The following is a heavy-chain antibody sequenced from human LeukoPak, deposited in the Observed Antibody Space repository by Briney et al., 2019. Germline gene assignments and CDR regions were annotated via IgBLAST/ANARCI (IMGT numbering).Heavy chain of an antibody. CDR1: GGSISSGGYY. J-gene: IGHJ4*02. CDR3: ARDPGGSSPYDY. CDR2: IYYSGST. V-gene: IGHV4-31*03. Sequence: PSETLSLTCTVSGGSISSGGYYWSWIRQHPGKGLEWIGYIYYSGSTYYNPSLKSRVTISVDTSKNQFSLKLSSVTAADTAVYYCARDPGGSSPYDYWSQGTLVTVSS. D-gene: IGHD1-26*01.